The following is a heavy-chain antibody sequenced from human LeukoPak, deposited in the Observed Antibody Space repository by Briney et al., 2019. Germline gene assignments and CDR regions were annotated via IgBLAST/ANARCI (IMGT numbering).Heavy chain of an antibody. CDR3: ARAQWLHYFDY. V-gene: IGHV4-34*01. CDR1: GGSFSGYY. D-gene: IGHD6-19*01. Sequence: SETLSLTCAVYGGSFSGYYWSWIRQPPGKGLEWIGEINHSGSTNYNPSLKSRVTISVDTSKNQFSPKLSSVTAADTAVYYCARAQWLHYFDYWGQGTLVTVSS. CDR2: INHSGST. J-gene: IGHJ4*02.